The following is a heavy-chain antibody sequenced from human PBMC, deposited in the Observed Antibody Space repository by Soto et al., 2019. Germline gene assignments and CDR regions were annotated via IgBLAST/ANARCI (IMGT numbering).Heavy chain of an antibody. J-gene: IGHJ4*02. CDR3: AGVQMATFYFDH. D-gene: IGHD5-12*01. Sequence: KPSETLSLTCYVSGGSINNYYWSWVRQPPGKGLEWIGYIYYSGTHNYNPSLESRLTISVDTSKNQFSLSLSSVTAADTAVYYCAGVQMATFYFDHWGQGTLVTVSS. V-gene: IGHV4-59*01. CDR1: GGSINNYY. CDR2: IYYSGTH.